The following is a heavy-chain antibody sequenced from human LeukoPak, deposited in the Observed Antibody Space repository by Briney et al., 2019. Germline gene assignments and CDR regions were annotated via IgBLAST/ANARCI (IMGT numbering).Heavy chain of an antibody. CDR1: GFTFSTYW. Sequence: GGSLRLSCAASGFTFSTYWMTWVRQAPGKGLEWVANIKQDGSEKYYVDSVKGRFTISRDNAKNSLYLQMNSLRAEDTAVYYCARDAAGLVGGTYYFDYWGQGTLVTVSS. CDR3: ARDAAGLVGGTYYFDY. CDR2: IKQDGSEK. J-gene: IGHJ4*02. V-gene: IGHV3-7*01. D-gene: IGHD1-26*01.